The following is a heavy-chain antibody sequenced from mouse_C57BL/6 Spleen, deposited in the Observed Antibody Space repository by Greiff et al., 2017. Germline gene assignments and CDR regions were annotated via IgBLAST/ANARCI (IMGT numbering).Heavy chain of an antibody. Sequence: VQLQQSGAELVRPGASVTLSCKASGYTFTDYEMHWVKQTPVHGLEWIGAIDPETGGTAYNQKFKGKAILTADKSSSTAYMELRSLTSEDSAVYYCTRRDYDRRYAMDYWGQGTSVTVSS. V-gene: IGHV1-15*01. CDR2: IDPETGGT. J-gene: IGHJ4*01. CDR1: GYTFTDYE. D-gene: IGHD2-4*01. CDR3: TRRDYDRRYAMDY.